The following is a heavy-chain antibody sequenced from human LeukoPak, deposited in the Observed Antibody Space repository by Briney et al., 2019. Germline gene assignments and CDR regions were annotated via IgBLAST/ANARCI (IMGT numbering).Heavy chain of an antibody. V-gene: IGHV3-49*04. D-gene: IGHD3-22*01. CDR3: TRVGSGYYSYYFDY. Sequence: GGSLRVSCTASGFIFADYAMTWVRQAPGKGLEWVGPLRGKAYGGTTQYAASVKGRFTISRDDSKSIAYLQMNSLKTEDTAVYYCTRVGSGYYSYYFDYWGQGALVTVSS. CDR2: LRGKAYGGTT. J-gene: IGHJ4*02. CDR1: GFIFADYA.